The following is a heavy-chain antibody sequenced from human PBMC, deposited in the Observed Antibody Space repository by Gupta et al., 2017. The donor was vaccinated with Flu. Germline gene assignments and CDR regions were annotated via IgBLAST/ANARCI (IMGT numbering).Heavy chain of an antibody. J-gene: IGHJ3*02. CDR3: ARDVHPPGEVEQDAFDI. V-gene: IGHV3-21*01. CDR2: ISSSSSYI. Sequence: EVQLVESGGGLVQPGGSLTLSCAASGPTFSRYRMNWVPQAPGKGLEWVSSISSSSSYIYYADSVEGRFTISRDNAKNSLYLQMNSLRAEDTAVYYCARDVHPPGEVEQDAFDIWGQGKMVTVSS. D-gene: IGHD3-16*01. CDR1: GPTFSRYR.